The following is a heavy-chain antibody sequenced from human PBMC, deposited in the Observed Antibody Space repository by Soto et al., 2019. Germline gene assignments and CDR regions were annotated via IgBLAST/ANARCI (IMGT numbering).Heavy chain of an antibody. D-gene: IGHD6-19*01. V-gene: IGHV1-2*02. Sequence: QVQLVQSGAEVKEPGDSVRVSCEASGYTFTAYYIHWVRQAPGQGLEWMGWINPKFGDTTYAQDFQGRVSMTRDMSISTVYMELSRLTSDDTAIYYCASVVGVAVAGLPWGSRGGFEIWGQGTVVTVSS. CDR3: ASVVGVAVAGLPWGSRGGFEI. CDR1: GYTFTAYY. CDR2: INPKFGDT. J-gene: IGHJ3*02.